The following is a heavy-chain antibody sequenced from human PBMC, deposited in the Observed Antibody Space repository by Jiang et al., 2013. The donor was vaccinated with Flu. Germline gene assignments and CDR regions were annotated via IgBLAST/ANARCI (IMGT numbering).Heavy chain of an antibody. J-gene: IGHJ6*03. CDR1: GFTFSSYG. V-gene: IGHV3-30*18. CDR2: ISYDGSNK. Sequence: VQLVESGGGVVQPGRSLRLSCAASGFTFSSYGMHWVRQAPGKGLEWVAVISYDGSNKYYADSVKGRFTISRDNSKNTLYLQMNSLRAEDTAVYYCAKGDIVVVPAAITVYYYYYMDV. D-gene: IGHD2-2*01. CDR3: AKGDIVVVPAAITVYYYYYMDV.